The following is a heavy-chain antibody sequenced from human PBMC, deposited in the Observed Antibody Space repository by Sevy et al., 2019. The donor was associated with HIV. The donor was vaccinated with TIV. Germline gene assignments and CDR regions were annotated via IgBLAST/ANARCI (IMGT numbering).Heavy chain of an antibody. CDR2: IIPIFGTA. J-gene: IGHJ6*02. V-gene: IGHV1-69*13. CDR3: ARDQPTTVTRAYYYYGMDV. Sequence: ASVKVSCKASVGTFSSYAISWVRQAPGQGLEWMGGIIPIFGTANYAQKFQGRVTITADESTSTAYMELSSLRSEDTAVYYCARDQPTTVTRAYYYYGMDVWGQGTTVTVSS. CDR1: VGTFSSYA. D-gene: IGHD4-4*01.